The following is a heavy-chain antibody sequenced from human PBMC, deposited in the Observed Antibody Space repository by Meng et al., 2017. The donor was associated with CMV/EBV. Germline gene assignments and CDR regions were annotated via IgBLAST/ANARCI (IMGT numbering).Heavy chain of an antibody. CDR2: INPNSGGT. V-gene: IGHV1-2*02. J-gene: IGHJ4*02. D-gene: IGHD7-27*01. CDR1: GCTFTGYY. Sequence: ASVKVSCKASGCTFTGYYMQWVRQAPGQGLEWMGWINPNSGGTNYAQKFQGRVTMTRDTSISTAYMELSRLRSDDTAVYYCARVESAQLGTPPYDYWGQGTLVTVSS. CDR3: ARVESAQLGTPPYDY.